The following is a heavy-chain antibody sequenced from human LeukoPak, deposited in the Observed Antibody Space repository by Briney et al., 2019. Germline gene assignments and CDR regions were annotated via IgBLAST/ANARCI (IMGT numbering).Heavy chain of an antibody. Sequence: PGGPLRLSCAASGFTFSSYTMNWVRQAPGKGLEWLSYISGGSRTIYYADSVKGRFTISRDNAKNSLYLQMNSLRDEDTAMYYCASRSTCLDYWGQGTLVTVSS. D-gene: IGHD5/OR15-5a*01. CDR3: ASRSTCLDY. CDR2: ISGGSRTI. J-gene: IGHJ4*02. CDR1: GFTFSSYT. V-gene: IGHV3-48*02.